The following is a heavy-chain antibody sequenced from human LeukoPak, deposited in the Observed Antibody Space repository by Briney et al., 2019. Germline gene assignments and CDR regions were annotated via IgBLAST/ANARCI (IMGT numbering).Heavy chain of an antibody. CDR2: IQSKADGVTP. Sequence: GGSLRLSCAARGFTFSDTWMSWVRLTPGQGLEWVGRIQSKADGVTPAYAVPVKDRFIISRDDSKNTVYLQMDSLKIEDTGVYYCTTVYYWGQGTVVTVAT. CDR1: GFTFSDTW. J-gene: IGHJ4*02. V-gene: IGHV3-15*01. CDR3: TTVYY.